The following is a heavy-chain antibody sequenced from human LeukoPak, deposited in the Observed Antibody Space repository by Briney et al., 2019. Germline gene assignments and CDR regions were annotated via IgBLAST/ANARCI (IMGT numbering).Heavy chain of an antibody. CDR2: IYYSGST. CDR3: ARGTFGGYPYYFDY. V-gene: IGHV4-59*01. J-gene: IGHJ4*02. D-gene: IGHD5-12*01. Sequence: SETPSLTCTVSGGSISSFYWSWIRQPPGKGLEWVGYIYYSGSTNYNPSLKSRVTISVDTSKNQFSLKLSSVTAADTAVYYCARGTFGGYPYYFDYWGQGTLVTVSS. CDR1: GGSISSFY.